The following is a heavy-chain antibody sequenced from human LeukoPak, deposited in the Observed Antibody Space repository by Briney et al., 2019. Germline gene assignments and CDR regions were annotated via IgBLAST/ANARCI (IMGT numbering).Heavy chain of an antibody. D-gene: IGHD3-22*01. Sequence: SETLSLTCAVYGGSFSGYYWSWIRQPPGKGLEWIGEINHSGSTNYYPSIKSRVPISVDPSKNQFSLKLSSVTAADTAVYYCARGSYFTMIVVTIAGYSDYWGQGTLVTVSS. CDR1: GGSFSGYY. J-gene: IGHJ4*02. CDR2: INHSGST. CDR3: ARGSYFTMIVVTIAGYSDY. V-gene: IGHV4-34*01.